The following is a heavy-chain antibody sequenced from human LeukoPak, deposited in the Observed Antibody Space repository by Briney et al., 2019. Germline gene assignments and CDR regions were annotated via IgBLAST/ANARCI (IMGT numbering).Heavy chain of an antibody. V-gene: IGHV4-39*01. J-gene: IGHJ4*02. CDR1: GGSISSSFYY. CDR2: IYHSGST. CDR3: ARGRPKYYDFWSGHTPFFDY. Sequence: PSETLSLTCTVSGGSISSSFYYWGWIRQPPGRGLEWIGSIYHSGSTYYNPSLKSRVTISVDTSRNQFSLKLSSVTAADTAVYYCARGRPKYYDFWSGHTPFFDYWGQGTLVTVSS. D-gene: IGHD3-3*01.